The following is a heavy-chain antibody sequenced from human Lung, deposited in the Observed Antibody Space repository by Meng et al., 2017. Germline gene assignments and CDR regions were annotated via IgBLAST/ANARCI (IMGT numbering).Heavy chain of an antibody. CDR2: IIPLFDTT. V-gene: IGHV1-69*01. Sequence: QVQLVQSGAEVKTPGSSVKVSCKASGGTFSSSAISWVRQAPGQGLEWMEGIIPLFDTTHYAQNFQGRVSITADESTRTAYMELSSLRSEDTAVYYCARALGLTTMMTYWGQGTLVTVSS. J-gene: IGHJ4*02. D-gene: IGHD3-22*01. CDR1: GGTFSSSA. CDR3: ARALGLTTMMTY.